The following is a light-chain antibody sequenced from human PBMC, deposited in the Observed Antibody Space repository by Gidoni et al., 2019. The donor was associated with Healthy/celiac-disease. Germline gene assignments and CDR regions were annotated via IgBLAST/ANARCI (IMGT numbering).Light chain of an antibody. J-gene: IGLJ2*01. V-gene: IGLV2-14*01. CDR3: SSYTSSSTHVV. CDR1: SSDVGGYNY. Sequence: QSALTQPASVSGSPGQSITISCTGTSSDVGGYNYVPWYQQHPGKAPKLMIYEVSNRPSGVSNRFSGSKSGNTDSLTISGLQAEDEADYYCSSYTSSSTHVVFGGGTKLTVL. CDR2: EVS.